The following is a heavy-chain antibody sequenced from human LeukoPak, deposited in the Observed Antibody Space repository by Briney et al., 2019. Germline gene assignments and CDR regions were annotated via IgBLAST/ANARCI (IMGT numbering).Heavy chain of an antibody. Sequence: ASVKVSCKASGYTFTGYYMHWVRQAPGQGLEWMAWINPNSGGTNYAQKFQGRVTMTRDTSISTAYMELSRLRSDDTAVYYCATSRYYGSGSLPDFDYWGQGTLVTVSS. V-gene: IGHV1-2*02. D-gene: IGHD3-10*01. CDR2: INPNSGGT. CDR1: GYTFTGYY. J-gene: IGHJ4*02. CDR3: ATSRYYGSGSLPDFDY.